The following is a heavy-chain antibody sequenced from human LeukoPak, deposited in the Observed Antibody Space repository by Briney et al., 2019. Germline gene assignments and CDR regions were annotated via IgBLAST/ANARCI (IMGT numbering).Heavy chain of an antibody. Sequence: GGSLRLSCAASGFTFSSYAMSWVRQAPGKGLEWVSAISGSGGSTYYADSVKGRFTISRDNSKNTLYLQMSSLRAEDTAVYYCAKSKVPAAIGHYYHYGMDVWGQGTTVTVSS. D-gene: IGHD2-2*01. CDR2: ISGSGGST. J-gene: IGHJ6*02. CDR1: GFTFSSYA. V-gene: IGHV3-23*01. CDR3: AKSKVPAAIGHYYHYGMDV.